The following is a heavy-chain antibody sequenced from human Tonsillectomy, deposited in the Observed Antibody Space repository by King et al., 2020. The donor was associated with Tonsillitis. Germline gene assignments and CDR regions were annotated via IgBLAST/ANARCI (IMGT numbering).Heavy chain of an antibody. CDR3: AREGVAGTKDAFDI. D-gene: IGHD6-19*01. Sequence: VQLQESGPGLVKPSETLSLTCTVSGGSIRSYYWSWIRQPPGMGLEWIGYVYYSGSTNYNPSLKSRVTISVDTSKNQFSLQLSSVPAVDTAVYYCAREGVAGTKDAFDIWGQGTMVTVSS. J-gene: IGHJ3*02. CDR2: VYYSGST. V-gene: IGHV4-59*01. CDR1: GGSIRSYY.